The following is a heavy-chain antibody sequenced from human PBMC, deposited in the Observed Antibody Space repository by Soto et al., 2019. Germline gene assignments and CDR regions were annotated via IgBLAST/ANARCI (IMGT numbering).Heavy chain of an antibody. J-gene: IGHJ6*02. CDR2: ISSTGSTI. V-gene: IGHV3-11*01. CDR3: ARVDDSDGYTYYYYGMDV. Sequence: VGSARLSCAASGFTFSDYYMSWIRQAPGKGLEWVSYISSTGSTIYYADSVKGRFTISRDNAKTSLYLQMNSLRAEDTAVYYCARVDDSDGYTYYYYGMDVWGQGTTVTVSS. D-gene: IGHD3-22*01. CDR1: GFTFSDYY.